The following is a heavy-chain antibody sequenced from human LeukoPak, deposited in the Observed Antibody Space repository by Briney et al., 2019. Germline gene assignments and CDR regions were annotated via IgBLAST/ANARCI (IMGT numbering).Heavy chain of an antibody. J-gene: IGHJ4*02. CDR1: GFTFSSYS. V-gene: IGHV3-21*01. Sequence: GGSLRLSCAASGFTFSSYSMNWVRQAPGKGLEWVSSISSSSSYIYYAGSVKGRFTISRDNAKNSLYLQMNSLRAEDTAVYYCARVDTAIGDYWGQGTLVTVSS. CDR2: ISSSSSYI. CDR3: ARVDTAIGDY. D-gene: IGHD5-18*01.